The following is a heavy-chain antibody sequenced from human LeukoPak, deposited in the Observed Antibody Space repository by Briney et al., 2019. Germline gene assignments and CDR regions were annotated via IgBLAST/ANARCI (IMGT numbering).Heavy chain of an antibody. CDR3: ARAGRRVVVPAATDYYYYYMDV. D-gene: IGHD2-2*01. V-gene: IGHV1-2*02. J-gene: IGHJ6*03. Sequence: ASVKVSCKASGYTFTGYYMHWVRQAPGQGLEWMGWINPNSGGTNYAQKFQGRVTMTRDTSISTAYMELSRLRSDDTAVYYCARAGRRVVVPAATDYYYYYMDVWGKGTTVTVSS. CDR1: GYTFTGYY. CDR2: INPNSGGT.